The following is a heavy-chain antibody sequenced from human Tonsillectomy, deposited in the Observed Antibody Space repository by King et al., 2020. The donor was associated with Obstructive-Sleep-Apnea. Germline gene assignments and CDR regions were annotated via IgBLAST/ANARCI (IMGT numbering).Heavy chain of an antibody. Sequence: QLVQSGSEMKKPGASVKVSCKASGYRFTTHAITWVRQAPGQGPEWMGWINTDTGNPTYAQDFTGRFVFSLDTSVSTAFLQISSLKPEDTAVYYCARDGKVLEAFDWHPFYYFDYWGQGTLVTVSS. D-gene: IGHD3-9*01. J-gene: IGHJ4*02. V-gene: IGHV7-4-1*02. CDR3: ARDGKVLEAFDWHPFYYFDY. CDR2: INTDTGNP. CDR1: GYRFTTHA.